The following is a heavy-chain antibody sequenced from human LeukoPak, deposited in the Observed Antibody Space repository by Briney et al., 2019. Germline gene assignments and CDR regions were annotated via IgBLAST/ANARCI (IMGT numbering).Heavy chain of an antibody. V-gene: IGHV1-2*02. CDR3: ARSGYSGYDLGGLWFDP. Sequence: ASVKVSCKASGYTFTGYYMHWARQTPGQGLEWMGWINPNSGGTNYAQKFQDRVTMTRDTSISTAYMELSRLRSDDTAVYDCARSGYSGYDLGGLWFDPWGQGTLVTVSS. J-gene: IGHJ5*02. CDR1: GYTFTGYY. D-gene: IGHD5-12*01. CDR2: INPNSGGT.